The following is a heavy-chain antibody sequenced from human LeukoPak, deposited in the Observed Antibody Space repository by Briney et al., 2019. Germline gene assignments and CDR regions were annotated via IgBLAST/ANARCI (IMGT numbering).Heavy chain of an antibody. J-gene: IGHJ3*02. D-gene: IGHD2-2*02. Sequence: GGSLRLSCAASGFTFSDYYMSWIRQAPGKGLEWVSYISSSGSTIYYADSVKGRFTISRDNAKNSLYLQMNSLRAEDTAVYYCARDLRRCSSTSCYTWGGQAFDIWGQGTMGTVSS. CDR3: ARDLRRCSSTSCYTWGGQAFDI. V-gene: IGHV3-11*01. CDR2: ISSSGSTI. CDR1: GFTFSDYY.